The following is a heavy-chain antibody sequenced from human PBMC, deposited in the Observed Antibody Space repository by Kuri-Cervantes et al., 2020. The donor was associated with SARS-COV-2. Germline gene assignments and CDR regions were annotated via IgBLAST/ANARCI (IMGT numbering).Heavy chain of an antibody. CDR2: IYYSGST. D-gene: IGHD5-18*01. V-gene: IGHV4-30-4*08. CDR1: GGSISSSSYY. Sequence: SCTVSGGSISSSSYYWGWIRQPPGKGLEWIGYIYYSGSTYYNPSLKSRITISVDTSKNQFSLKLSSVTAADTAVYYCASCPGGLPYYYYGMDVCGQGTTVTVSS. J-gene: IGHJ6*02. CDR3: ASCPGGLPYYYYGMDV.